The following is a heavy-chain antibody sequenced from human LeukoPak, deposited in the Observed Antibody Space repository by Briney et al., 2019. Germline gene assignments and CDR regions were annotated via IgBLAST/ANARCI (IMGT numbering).Heavy chain of an antibody. V-gene: IGHV3-23*01. CDR3: AKDRNIYDSSGYSDY. J-gene: IGHJ4*02. D-gene: IGHD3-22*01. Sequence: GGSLRLSCAASGFTFSSYAMSWVRQAPGKGLEWVSAISGSGGSTYYADSVKGRFTISRDNSKNTLSLQMNSLRAEDTAVYYCAKDRNIYDSSGYSDYWGQGTLVTVSS. CDR1: GFTFSSYA. CDR2: ISGSGGST.